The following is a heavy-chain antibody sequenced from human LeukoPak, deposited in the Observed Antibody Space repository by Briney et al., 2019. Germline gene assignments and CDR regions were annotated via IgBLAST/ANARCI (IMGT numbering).Heavy chain of an antibody. J-gene: IGHJ5*02. CDR3: ARGMRAYYSYRDNNWFDP. V-gene: IGHV4-34*01. Sequence: KPSETLSLTCAVYGGSFSGYYWSWIRQPPGKGLEWIGEINHSGSTNYNPSLKSRVTISVDTSKNQFSLKLSSVTAADTAVYYCARGMRAYYSYRDNNWFDPWGQGTLVTVSS. CDR1: GGSFSGYY. CDR2: INHSGST. D-gene: IGHD5-18*01.